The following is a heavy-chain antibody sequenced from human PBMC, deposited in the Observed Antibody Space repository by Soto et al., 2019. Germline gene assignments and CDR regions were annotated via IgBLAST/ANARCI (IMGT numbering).Heavy chain of an antibody. V-gene: IGHV1-18*01. CDR2: IDPFKGDT. Sequence: QVHLVQSGAEMKKPGASVKVSCKASGYTFSTYGITWVRQAPGQGLDWMGWIDPFKGDTNSAARFQDRVSLTTDTSTRTAYMELRSLRSDDTAVYYCARVKVPAAILGAFDVWGQGTLVTVSS. D-gene: IGHD2-2*02. J-gene: IGHJ3*01. CDR3: ARVKVPAAILGAFDV. CDR1: GYTFSTYG.